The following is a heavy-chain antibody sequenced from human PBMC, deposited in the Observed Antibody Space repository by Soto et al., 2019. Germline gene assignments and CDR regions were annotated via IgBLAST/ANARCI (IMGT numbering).Heavy chain of an antibody. CDR1: GFTFDDYA. V-gene: IGHV3-9*01. Sequence: EVPLVESGGGLVQPGRSLRLSCAASGFTFDDYAMHWVRQAPGKGLEWVSGISWNSGSIGYADSVKGRFTISRDNAKNSLYLQMNSLRAEDTALYYCAKDNSSSWNYYYYGMDVWGQGTTVTVSS. D-gene: IGHD6-13*01. CDR3: AKDNSSSWNYYYYGMDV. J-gene: IGHJ6*02. CDR2: ISWNSGSI.